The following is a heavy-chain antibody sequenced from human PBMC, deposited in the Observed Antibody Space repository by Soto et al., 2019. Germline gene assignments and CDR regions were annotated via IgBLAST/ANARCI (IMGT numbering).Heavy chain of an antibody. Sequence: PVGSLRLSCAASGFTVSNNLVAWVRQAPGKGLEWVSVIYSGGSIYYADSVKGRFTSSRDNSQNTMYLQMNSLRAEDTALYYCASRILVSDAFDIWGQGTMVTVSS. CDR1: GFTVSNNL. J-gene: IGHJ3*02. CDR3: ASRILVSDAFDI. CDR2: IYSGGSI. V-gene: IGHV3-53*01. D-gene: IGHD3-3*02.